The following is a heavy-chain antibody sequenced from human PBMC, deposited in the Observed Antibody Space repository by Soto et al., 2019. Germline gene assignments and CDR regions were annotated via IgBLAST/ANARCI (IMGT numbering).Heavy chain of an antibody. V-gene: IGHV4-34*08. D-gene: IGHD2-8*01. CDR1: GFTLSDHY. CDR3: VHHGGVPYYHDF. Sequence: PGGSLRLSCAGSGFTLSDHYIDWVRQPPGKTLEWLGEIFYSGSTKYNPSLNSRVTISADQSKNDFSLRLSSVTAADTAVYYCVHHGGVPYYHDFWGQGMLVTVSS. CDR2: IFYSGST. J-gene: IGHJ4*02.